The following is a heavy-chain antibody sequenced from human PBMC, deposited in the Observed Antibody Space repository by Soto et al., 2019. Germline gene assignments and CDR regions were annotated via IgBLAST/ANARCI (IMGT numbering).Heavy chain of an antibody. Sequence: QVQLQESGPGLVKPSQTLSLTCTVSGGSISSGDYYWSWIRQPPGKGLEWIGYIHYSGSTYYNPSLKSRVTLSVDTSKNQCSLKLSSVTAADTAVYYCARDGDWDYYYYGMDVWGQGTTVTVSS. V-gene: IGHV4-30-4*01. J-gene: IGHJ6*02. CDR1: GGSISSGDYY. CDR3: ARDGDWDYYYYGMDV. D-gene: IGHD2-21*02. CDR2: IHYSGST.